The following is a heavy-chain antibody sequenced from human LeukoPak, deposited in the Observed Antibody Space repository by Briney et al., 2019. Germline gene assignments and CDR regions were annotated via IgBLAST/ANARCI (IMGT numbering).Heavy chain of an antibody. CDR1: GYTFTSYG. CDR2: ISAYNGNT. CDR3: ASSLYDSSGYYFDY. D-gene: IGHD3-22*01. Sequence: ASVKVSCKASGYTFTSYGISWVRQAPGQGLEWMGWISAYNGNTNYAQKLQGRVTMTTDTSTSTAYMELRSLRSDDTAVYYCASSLYDSSGYYFDYWGQGTLATVSS. J-gene: IGHJ4*02. V-gene: IGHV1-18*01.